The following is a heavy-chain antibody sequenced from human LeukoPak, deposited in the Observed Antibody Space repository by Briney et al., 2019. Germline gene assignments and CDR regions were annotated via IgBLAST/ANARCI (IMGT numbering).Heavy chain of an antibody. CDR1: GFTFSTYT. J-gene: IGHJ4*02. Sequence: PGGSLRLSCAASGFTFSTYTMAWVRQAPGGGLEWVSGISGDGYSTYYADSVKGRFAISRDNSKSTLYLQMNSLRAEDTAVEYCAKDFGRNLGGPGYWGRGTRVTVSS. CDR3: AKDFGRNLGGPGY. D-gene: IGHD3-10*01. V-gene: IGHV3-23*01. CDR2: ISGDGYST.